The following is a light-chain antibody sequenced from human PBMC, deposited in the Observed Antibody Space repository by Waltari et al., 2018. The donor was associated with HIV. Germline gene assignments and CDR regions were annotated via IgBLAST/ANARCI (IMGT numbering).Light chain of an antibody. V-gene: IGLV8-61*01. CDR2: STD. J-gene: IGLJ3*02. CDR3: SLYMSGGIWV. CDR1: SGSGSTSHC. Sequence: QTVVTQEPSFSVSPGGTVTLTCCLSSGSGSTSHCPSWYQQTPGQAPRTLIYSTDTRSSGVPDRFSGSILGNKAALTITGAQADDESDYYCSLYMSGGIWVFGGGTKLTVL.